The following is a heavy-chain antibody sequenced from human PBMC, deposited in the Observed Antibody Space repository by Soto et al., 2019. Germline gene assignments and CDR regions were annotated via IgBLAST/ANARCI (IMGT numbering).Heavy chain of an antibody. Sequence: QVQLVQSGAEVKKPGASVKVSCKASGYTFTSSGFSWVRQAPGQGLEWMAWISAYNGETHYAQKFQGRVTMTTDTSTSTSYMELRSLRSDGTPDYYYARDNGNYMSISDWGQGTLVTVSS. CDR2: ISAYNGET. CDR3: ARDNGNYMSISD. J-gene: IGHJ4*02. D-gene: IGHD1-7*01. V-gene: IGHV1-18*01. CDR1: GYTFTSSG.